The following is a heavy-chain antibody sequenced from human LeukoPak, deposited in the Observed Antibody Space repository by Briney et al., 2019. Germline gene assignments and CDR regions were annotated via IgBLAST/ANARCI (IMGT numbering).Heavy chain of an antibody. V-gene: IGHV3-30*04. Sequence: GGSLRLSCTTSGFSFTSYVHWVRQGPGKGLEWVAVVRYDGRDGHYADSVKGRFTISRDNSKTTLYLQMNNLREEDTAVYYCARPNCGGECYFSGYGMDVWGQGTTVIVSS. CDR2: VRYDGRDG. D-gene: IGHD2-21*01. J-gene: IGHJ6*02. CDR3: ARPNCGGECYFSGYGMDV. CDR1: GFSFTSYV.